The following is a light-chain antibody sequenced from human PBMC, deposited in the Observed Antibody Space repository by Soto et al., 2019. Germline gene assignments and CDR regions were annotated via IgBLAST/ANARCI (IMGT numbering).Light chain of an antibody. V-gene: IGLV6-57*04. J-gene: IGLJ2*01. CDR2: EDS. CDR3: QSVDGKYVV. CDR1: SGSIASDY. Sequence: NFMLTQPHSVSESPGQTVTISCTRSSGSIASDYVQWYQQRPGSAPINVIFEDSQRPSGVPDRFSGSIDSSSTSASLTISRLTTEDAADYYCQSVDGKYVVFGGGTKLTVL.